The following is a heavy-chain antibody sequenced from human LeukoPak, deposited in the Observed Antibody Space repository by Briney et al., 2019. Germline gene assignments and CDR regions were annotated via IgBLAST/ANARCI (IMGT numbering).Heavy chain of an antibody. CDR3: ARGGGTLFDY. Sequence: GGSLRLSCAASGFTFSDYYMSWIRQAPGKGLEWVSYISSSGSSGSTIYYADSVKGRFTISRDNAKNSLYLQMESLRAEDTAVYYCARGGGTLFDYWGQGTLVTVSS. CDR2: ISSSGSSGSTI. D-gene: IGHD4-23*01. J-gene: IGHJ4*02. V-gene: IGHV3-11*01. CDR1: GFTFSDYY.